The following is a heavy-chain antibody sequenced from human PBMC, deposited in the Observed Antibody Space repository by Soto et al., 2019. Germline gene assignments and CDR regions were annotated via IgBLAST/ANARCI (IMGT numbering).Heavy chain of an antibody. D-gene: IGHD3-10*01. J-gene: IGHJ6*02. Sequence: ASVKVSCKAPGYTFTGYYMHWVRQAPGQGLEWMGWINPNSGGTNYAQKFQGRVTMARDTSISTAYMELSRLRSDDTAVYYCARGGSLWFGFPSSYYYYGMDVWGQGTTVTVSS. CDR2: INPNSGGT. CDR3: ARGGSLWFGFPSSYYYYGMDV. CDR1: GYTFTGYY. V-gene: IGHV1-2*02.